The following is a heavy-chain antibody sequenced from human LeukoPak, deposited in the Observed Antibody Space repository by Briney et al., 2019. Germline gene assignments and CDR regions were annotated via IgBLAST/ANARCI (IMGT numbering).Heavy chain of an antibody. Sequence: GGSLRLSCAASGFTFSSYAMHWVRQAPGKGLGWVAVISYDGSNKYYADSVKGRFTISRDNSKNTLYLQMNSLRAEDTAVYYCAGTYGSGSSYAFDIWGQGTMVTVSS. CDR2: ISYDGSNK. CDR3: AGTYGSGSSYAFDI. CDR1: GFTFSSYA. D-gene: IGHD3-10*01. J-gene: IGHJ3*02. V-gene: IGHV3-30*04.